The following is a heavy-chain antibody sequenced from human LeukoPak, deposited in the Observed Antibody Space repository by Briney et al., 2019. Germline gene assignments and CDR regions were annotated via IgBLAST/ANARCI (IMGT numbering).Heavy chain of an antibody. D-gene: IGHD4-17*01. CDR2: ISYDGSNK. Sequence: GGSLRLSCAASGFTFNSYGMHWVRQAPGKGLEWVAVISYDGSNKYYADSVKGRFTISRDNSKNTLYLQMNSLRAEDTAVYYCAKVTLTTVTTAQDGDYWGQGTLVTVSS. CDR3: AKVTLTTVTTAQDGDY. J-gene: IGHJ4*02. V-gene: IGHV3-30*18. CDR1: GFTFNSYG.